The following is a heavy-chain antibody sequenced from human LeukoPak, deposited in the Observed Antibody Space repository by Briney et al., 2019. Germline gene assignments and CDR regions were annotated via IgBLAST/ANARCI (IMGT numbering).Heavy chain of an antibody. CDR1: GGSISNYY. J-gene: IGHJ4*02. V-gene: IGHV4-59*08. CDR3: ARLSGSPHPPFDY. Sequence: PSETLSLTCTVSGGSISNYYWTWIRQPPGKGLEWIGYIYYSGSTYYNPSLKSRVTISVDTSKNQSSLKLTSVTAADTAVYYCARLSGSPHPPFDYWGQGTLVTVSS. D-gene: IGHD1-26*01. CDR2: IYYSGST.